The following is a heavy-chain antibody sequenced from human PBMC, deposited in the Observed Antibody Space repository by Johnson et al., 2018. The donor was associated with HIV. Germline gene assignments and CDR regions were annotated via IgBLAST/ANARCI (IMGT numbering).Heavy chain of an antibody. CDR2: ISYDGSNK. J-gene: IGHJ3*02. CDR1: GFTFTNYA. CDR3: ARDRGKWSGVRFAFDS. D-gene: IGHD3-10*01. Sequence: QVQLVESGGGVVQPGRSLRLSCAASGFTFTNYAMYWVRQAPGKGLEWVALISYDGSNKYYADSVKGRFTISRDNSKNTLYLQMSSLRAEDTAIYYCARDRGKWSGVRFAFDSWGQGTMVTVSS. V-gene: IGHV3-30-3*01.